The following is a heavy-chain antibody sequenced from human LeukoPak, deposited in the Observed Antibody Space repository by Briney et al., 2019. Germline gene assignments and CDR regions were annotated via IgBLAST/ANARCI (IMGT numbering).Heavy chain of an antibody. V-gene: IGHV3-30-3*01. Sequence: GGSLRLSCVVSGFTFSDYSMDWVRQAPGKGLEWVAFISSDGNNKDYADSVKGRFTISRDNSKSTVYLQMDSLRPEDTAMYYCARERYFAFDYWGQGNLVTVSS. CDR1: GFTFSDYS. CDR3: ARERYFAFDY. J-gene: IGHJ4*02. D-gene: IGHD2/OR15-2a*01. CDR2: ISSDGNNK.